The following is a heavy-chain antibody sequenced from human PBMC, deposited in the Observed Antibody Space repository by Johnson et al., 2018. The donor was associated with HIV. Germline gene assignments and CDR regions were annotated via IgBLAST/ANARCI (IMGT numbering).Heavy chain of an antibody. CDR2: ISWNSGSI. J-gene: IGHJ3*02. Sequence: VQLVESGGGLVQPGRSLRLSCVASGFIFNDYAMHWVRQAPGKGLEWVSGISWNSGSIGYADSVKGRFTISRDNAKNSLYLQMNSPRAEETAVYYCARERSGTIAFDIWGQGTMVTVSS. CDR1: GFIFNDYA. V-gene: IGHV3-9*01. CDR3: ARERSGTIAFDI. D-gene: IGHD1-7*01.